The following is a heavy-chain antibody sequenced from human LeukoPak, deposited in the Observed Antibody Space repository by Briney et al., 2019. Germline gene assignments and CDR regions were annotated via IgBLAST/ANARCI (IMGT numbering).Heavy chain of an antibody. CDR1: GYTLTELS. CDR3: ATAPPGFNFGAYDFDY. J-gene: IGHJ4*02. Sequence: GASVKVSCKVSGYTLTELSMHWVRQAPGKGLEWMGGFDPEDGETIYAQKLQGRVTITEDTSTDTAYMELSSLRSEDTAVYYCATAPPGFNFGAYDFDYWGQGTLVTVSS. V-gene: IGHV1-24*01. D-gene: IGHD4/OR15-4a*01. CDR2: FDPEDGET.